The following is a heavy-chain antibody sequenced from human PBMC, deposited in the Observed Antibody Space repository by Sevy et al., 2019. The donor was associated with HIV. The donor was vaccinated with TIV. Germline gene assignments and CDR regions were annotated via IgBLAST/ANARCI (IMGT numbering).Heavy chain of an antibody. V-gene: IGHV3-21*01. J-gene: IGHJ3*02. CDR3: ARDLGGYGSGSYYDHDAFDI. D-gene: IGHD3-10*01. CDR2: ISSSSSYI. CDR1: GFIFSTSP. Sequence: GSLRLSCAASGFIFSTSPMHWVRQAPGKGLEWVSSISSSSSYIYYADSVKGRFTISRDNAKNSLYLQMNSLRAEDTAMYYCARDLGGYGSGSYYDHDAFDIWGQGTMVTVSS.